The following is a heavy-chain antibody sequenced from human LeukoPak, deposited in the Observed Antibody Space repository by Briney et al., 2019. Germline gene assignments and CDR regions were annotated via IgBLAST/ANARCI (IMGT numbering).Heavy chain of an antibody. CDR2: IKSDGST. D-gene: IGHD3-22*01. CDR3: ARAPSEIGGYYPEYFRH. Sequence: GGSLRLSCAASGFTFSSYWMHWVRQVPGKGLVWVSRIKSDGSTNYADSVKGRFTISRDNAKNTLSLQMNSLRAEDTGVYYCARAPSEIGGYYPEYFRHWGQGTLVTVSS. V-gene: IGHV3-74*01. CDR1: GFTFSSYW. J-gene: IGHJ1*01.